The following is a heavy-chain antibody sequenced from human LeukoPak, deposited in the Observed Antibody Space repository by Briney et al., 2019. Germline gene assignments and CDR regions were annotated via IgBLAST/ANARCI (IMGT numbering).Heavy chain of an antibody. CDR1: GFTFRSSY. D-gene: IGHD3-10*01. J-gene: IGHJ4*02. CDR3: AKYFNYSSGSYGRYFDY. Sequence: PGGSLRLSCAASGFTFRSSYMSWVRQAPGKGLEWVAHIKHDGSEEYSVDSVKGRFTISRDNAKNSLYLEMNSLRAEDTAMYYCAKYFNYSSGSYGRYFDYWGQGTLVTVSS. CDR2: IKHDGSEE. V-gene: IGHV3-7*03.